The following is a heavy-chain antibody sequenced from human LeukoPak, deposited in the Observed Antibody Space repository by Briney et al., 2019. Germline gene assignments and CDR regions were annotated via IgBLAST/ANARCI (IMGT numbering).Heavy chain of an antibody. CDR1: GGSISSGGYS. V-gene: IGHV4-30-2*01. J-gene: IGHJ4*02. Sequence: PSETLSLTCAVSGGSISSGGYSWSWIRQPPGKGLEWIGYIYHSGSTYYNPSLKSRVTISVDRSTNQFSLKLSSVTAADTAVYYCARVEWFGELSCFDYWGQGTLVTVSS. CDR2: IYHSGST. D-gene: IGHD3-10*01. CDR3: ARVEWFGELSCFDY.